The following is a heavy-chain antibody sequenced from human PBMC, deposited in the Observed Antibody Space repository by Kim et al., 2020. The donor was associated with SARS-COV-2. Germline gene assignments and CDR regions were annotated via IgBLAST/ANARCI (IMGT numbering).Heavy chain of an antibody. CDR2: IYSGGST. CDR3: ARGDDILTGLTTN. J-gene: IGHJ4*02. V-gene: IGHV3-53*01. CDR1: GFTVSSNY. D-gene: IGHD3-9*01. Sequence: GGSLRLSCAASGFTVSSNYMSWVRQAPGKGLEWVSVIYSGGSTYYADSVKGRYTISRDNSKNTLYLQMNSLRAEDTAVYYCARGDDILTGLTTNWGQGTLVTVSS.